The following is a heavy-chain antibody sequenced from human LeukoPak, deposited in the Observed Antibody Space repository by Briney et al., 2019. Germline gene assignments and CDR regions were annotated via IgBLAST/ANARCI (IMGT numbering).Heavy chain of an antibody. CDR1: GFTFSTYT. V-gene: IGHV3-48*04. CDR2: ISSGGLTI. Sequence: GGSLRLSCVASGFTFSTYTFNWVRQAPGKGLEWLSYISSGGLTIFYADSVKGRFTISRDNTKNAIYLDMTNLSAEVTPVYYCARDFDYGDYIDFWGQRPLVAVSS. D-gene: IGHD4/OR15-4a*01. J-gene: IGHJ4*02. CDR3: ARDFDYGDYIDF.